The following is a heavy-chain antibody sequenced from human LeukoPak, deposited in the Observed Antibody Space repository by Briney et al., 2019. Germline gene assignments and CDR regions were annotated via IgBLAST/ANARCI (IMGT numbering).Heavy chain of an antibody. J-gene: IGHJ4*02. CDR1: GVTFSSYS. CDR2: ISISSIYI. V-gene: IGHV3-21*01. D-gene: IGHD4-17*01. CDR3: ASGTVTSLDY. Sequence: SGGALRLSCAASGVTFSSYSMNWGRQAPGKGLVLVSSISISSIYIYYADSVKGRFTISRDNAKNSLYLQMNSLTAEDTAVYYCASGTVTSLDYWGQGTLVTVSS.